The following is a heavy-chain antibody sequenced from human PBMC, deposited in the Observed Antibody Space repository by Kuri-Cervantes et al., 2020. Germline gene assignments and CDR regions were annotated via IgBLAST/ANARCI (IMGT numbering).Heavy chain of an antibody. CDR2: IYWDDDK. D-gene: IGHD3-22*01. Sequence: SGPTLVKPTQTLTLTCTFSGFSLSTSGVGVGWIRQPPGKALEWLALIYWDDDKRYNPSLKSGLTITKDTPKNQVVLTMTNMDPVDTATYYCAHRGYYYDSSGYYPSEYWGQGTLVTVSS. CDR3: AHRGYYYDSSGYYPSEY. V-gene: IGHV2-5*02. CDR1: GFSLSTSGVG. J-gene: IGHJ4*02.